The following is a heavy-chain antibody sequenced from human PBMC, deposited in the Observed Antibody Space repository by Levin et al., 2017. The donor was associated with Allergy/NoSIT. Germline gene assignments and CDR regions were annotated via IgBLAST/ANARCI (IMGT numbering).Heavy chain of an antibody. CDR2: IFRNGVT. CDR1: GASITTDYYY. D-gene: IGHD3-3*01. Sequence: SETLSLTCTVSGASITTDYYYWTWVRQHPGKGLEWIGLIFRNGVTRYNPSLESRPTISIDTSERQFSLNLNSVTAADTAVYYCAGVGNYEGFFWGQGTLVTVS. CDR3: AGVGNYEGFF. V-gene: IGHV4-31*03. J-gene: IGHJ4*02.